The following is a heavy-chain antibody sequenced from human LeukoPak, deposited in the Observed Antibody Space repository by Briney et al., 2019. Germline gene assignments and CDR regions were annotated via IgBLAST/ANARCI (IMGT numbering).Heavy chain of an antibody. CDR3: ARVGDIVVVPAAGGSGFDP. V-gene: IGHV4-34*01. Sequence: PSETLSLTCAVYGGSFSGYYWSWIHQPAGKGLEWIGEINHSGSTNYNPSLKSRVTISVDTSKNQFSLKLSSVTAADTAVYYCARVGDIVVVPAAGGSGFDPWGQGTLVTVSS. CDR1: GGSFSGYY. CDR2: INHSGST. J-gene: IGHJ5*02. D-gene: IGHD2-2*01.